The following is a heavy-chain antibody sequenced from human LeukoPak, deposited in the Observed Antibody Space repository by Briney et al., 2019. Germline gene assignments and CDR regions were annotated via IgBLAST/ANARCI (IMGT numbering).Heavy chain of an antibody. J-gene: IGHJ4*02. Sequence: GGSLRLSCAASGFTFSSYAMHWVRQAPGKGLEWVAVISYGGSNKYYADSVKGRFTISRDNSKNTLYLQMNSLRAEDTAVYYCASNYDSSGYGHDYWGQGTLVTVSS. V-gene: IGHV3-30-3*01. CDR3: ASNYDSSGYGHDY. D-gene: IGHD3-22*01. CDR2: ISYGGSNK. CDR1: GFTFSSYA.